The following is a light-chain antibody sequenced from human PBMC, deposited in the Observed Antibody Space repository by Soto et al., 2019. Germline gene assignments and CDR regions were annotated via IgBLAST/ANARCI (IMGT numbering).Light chain of an antibody. CDR1: QSINIW. Sequence: ILMTQSPSTLSASVGDRVTFTCRASQSINIWLAWYQQKPGKAPKLLIYKASTLEVGVPSRFSGSGSGTEFTLTISTLQPSDYVTYYCQQYNSYPWTFGQGTKV. CDR3: QQYNSYPWT. CDR2: KAS. J-gene: IGKJ1*01. V-gene: IGKV1-5*03.